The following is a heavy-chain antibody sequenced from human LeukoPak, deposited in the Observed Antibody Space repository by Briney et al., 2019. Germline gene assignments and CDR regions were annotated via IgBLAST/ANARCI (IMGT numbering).Heavy chain of an antibody. Sequence: PGGSLRLSCAASGFTFSTYNMNWVRQAPGKGLEWVAFIRYDGSNKYYADSVKGRFTISRDNSKNTLYLQMNSLRAEDTAVYYCAKDPSSSWRRGLDYWGQGTLVTVSS. J-gene: IGHJ4*02. D-gene: IGHD6-6*01. V-gene: IGHV3-30*02. CDR1: GFTFSTYN. CDR2: IRYDGSNK. CDR3: AKDPSSSWRRGLDY.